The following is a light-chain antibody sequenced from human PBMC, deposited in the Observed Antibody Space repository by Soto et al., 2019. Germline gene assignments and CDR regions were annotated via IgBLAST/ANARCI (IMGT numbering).Light chain of an antibody. Sequence: EIVLTQSPGTLSLSSGERATLSCRASQSVRSNYLAWYQQKPGQAPRLLIYGASSRATGIPDRFGGSGSGTDFTLTISRLETEDFAVYYCQQYANSPLTFGGGTKVEIK. V-gene: IGKV3-20*01. CDR3: QQYANSPLT. CDR2: GAS. J-gene: IGKJ4*01. CDR1: QSVRSNY.